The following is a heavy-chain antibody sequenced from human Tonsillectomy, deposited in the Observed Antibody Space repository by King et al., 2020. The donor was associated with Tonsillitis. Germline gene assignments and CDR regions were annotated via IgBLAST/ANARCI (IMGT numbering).Heavy chain of an antibody. CDR2: ISYDGSNK. D-gene: IGHD1-26*01. Sequence: VQLVESGGGVVQPGRSLRLSCAASGFTFSSYGMHWVRQAPGKGLEWVAVISYDGSNKDYADSVKGRFTISRDSSTSTLYLQMNSLRAEDTAMYYCAKAGGTFVGAFDIWGQGTMVTVSS. CDR1: GFTFSSYG. J-gene: IGHJ3*02. V-gene: IGHV3-30*18. CDR3: AKAGGTFVGAFDI.